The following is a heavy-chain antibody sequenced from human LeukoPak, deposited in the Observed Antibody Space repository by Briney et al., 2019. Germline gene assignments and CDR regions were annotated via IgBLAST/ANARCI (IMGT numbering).Heavy chain of an antibody. V-gene: IGHV4-59*08. Sequence: SETLSLTCTVSGGSISSYYWSWIRQPPGKGLEWFGYIYDSGSTNYNPSLKSRVTISVDTSKSQFSLRLSSVTAADTAVYYCARHGLRSYSNYWFAPWGQGTLVTVSS. CDR3: ARHGLRSYSNYWFAP. CDR2: IYDSGST. J-gene: IGHJ5*02. CDR1: GGSISSYY. D-gene: IGHD4-11*01.